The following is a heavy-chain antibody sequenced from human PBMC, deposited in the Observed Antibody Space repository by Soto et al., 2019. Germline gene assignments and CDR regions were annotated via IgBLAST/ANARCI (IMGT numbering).Heavy chain of an antibody. D-gene: IGHD1-1*01. CDR1: GFSLTTSGVG. CDR3: AHRAGLQGNWNGGYFDF. V-gene: IGHV2-5*02. Sequence: QITLKESGPTRVKPTQTLTLTCTFSGFSLTTSGVGVGWIRQPPGKALERLVLIYWDDDKRYSPSLKNRLTITKDTSKNQVVLTLTNVDTVDTATYYCAHRAGLQGNWNGGYFDFWGQGALVTVSS. CDR2: IYWDDDK. J-gene: IGHJ4*02.